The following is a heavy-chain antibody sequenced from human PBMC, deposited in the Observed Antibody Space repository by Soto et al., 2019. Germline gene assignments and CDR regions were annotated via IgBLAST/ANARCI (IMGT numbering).Heavy chain of an antibody. CDR2: IDPSDSYS. J-gene: IGHJ6*02. CDR3: XRLFLGIPRHHYYGMDV. CDR1: AYNFPNYW. D-gene: IGHD6-13*01. V-gene: IGHV5-10-1*01. Sequence: PGESLKISCKGSAYNFPNYWIAWVRQMPGKGLEWMGKIDPSDSYSFYSPSFQGHVTISADKSMNTAYLQWSSLKASDTAVYYCXRLFLGIPRHHYYGMDVWGQGTTVTVSS.